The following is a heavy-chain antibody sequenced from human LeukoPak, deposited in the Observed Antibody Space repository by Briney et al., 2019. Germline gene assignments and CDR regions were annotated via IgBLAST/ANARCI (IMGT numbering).Heavy chain of an antibody. V-gene: IGHV4-34*01. CDR1: GGSFSGYY. CDR3: ARCERWYSSSLTWFDP. Sequence: SETLSLTCAVYGGSFSGYYWSWIRQPPGKGLEWIGEINHSGSTNYNPSLKSRVTISVDTSKNQFSLKLSSVTAADTAVHYCARCERWYSSSLTWFDPWGQGTLVTVSS. D-gene: IGHD6-6*01. CDR2: INHSGST. J-gene: IGHJ5*02.